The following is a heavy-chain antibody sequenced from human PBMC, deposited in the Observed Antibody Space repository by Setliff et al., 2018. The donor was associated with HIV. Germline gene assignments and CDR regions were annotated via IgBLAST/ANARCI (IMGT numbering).Heavy chain of an antibody. Sequence: GSLRLSCAASGFSFSNYAMTWVRQAPGKGLEWVSTISATGISTYYADSVKGRFTISRDNSNNALYLQMYSLRVEDTAVYYCAKGIKWLAPWGQGTPVTVPS. D-gene: IGHD2-15*01. J-gene: IGHJ5*02. CDR1: GFSFSNYA. CDR3: AKGIKWLAP. V-gene: IGHV3-23*01. CDR2: ISATGIST.